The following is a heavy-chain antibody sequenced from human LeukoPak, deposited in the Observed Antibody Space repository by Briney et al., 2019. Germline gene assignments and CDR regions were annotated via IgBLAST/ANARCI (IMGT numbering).Heavy chain of an antibody. V-gene: IGHV3-30*04. J-gene: IGHJ4*02. Sequence: GGSLRLSCAASGFTFGSYAMHWVRQAPGKGLEWVAVISYDGSNKYYADSVKGRFTISRDNSKNTLYLQMNSLRAEDTAVYYCARENFLVSGFDYWGQGTLVTVSS. CDR1: GFTFGSYA. CDR2: ISYDGSNK. CDR3: ARENFLVSGFDY. D-gene: IGHD3-3*01.